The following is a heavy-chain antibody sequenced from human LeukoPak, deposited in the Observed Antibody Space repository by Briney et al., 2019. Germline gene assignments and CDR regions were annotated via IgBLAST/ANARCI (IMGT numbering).Heavy chain of an antibody. J-gene: IGHJ3*02. CDR1: GFTFSSYA. V-gene: IGHV3-23*01. Sequence: GGSLRLSCAASGFTFSSYAMSWVRQAPGKGLEWVSAISGSGGSTYYADSVKGRFTISRDNSKNTLYLQMNSLRAEDTAVYYCARDYLLGDAFDIWGQGTMVTVSS. CDR2: ISGSGGST. CDR3: ARDYLLGDAFDI. D-gene: IGHD4-23*01.